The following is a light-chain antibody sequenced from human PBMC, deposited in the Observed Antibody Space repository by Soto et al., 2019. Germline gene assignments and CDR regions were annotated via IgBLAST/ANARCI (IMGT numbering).Light chain of an antibody. Sequence: DIQMTQSPSTLSASVGDRVTITCRASQSISNWLAWYQQKPGKAPKLLIYDASTLESGVPSRISGSGPGTEFTLTIRSLQPDDFATYYCQQYDSYPGTFGQGTKVEIK. J-gene: IGKJ1*01. CDR3: QQYDSYPGT. CDR1: QSISNW. CDR2: DAS. V-gene: IGKV1-5*01.